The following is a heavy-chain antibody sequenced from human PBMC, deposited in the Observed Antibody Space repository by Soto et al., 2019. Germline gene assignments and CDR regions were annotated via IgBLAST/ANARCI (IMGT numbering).Heavy chain of an antibody. D-gene: IGHD3-22*01. CDR1: GFTFSSYG. CDR3: AKGSLASSGYYPD. Sequence: PGGSLRLSCAASGFTFSSYGMHWVRQAPGKGLEWVAVISYDGSNKYYADSVKGRFTISRDNSKNTLYLQMNSLRAEDTAVYYCAKGSLASSGYYPDWGQGTLVTVSS. V-gene: IGHV3-30*18. J-gene: IGHJ4*02. CDR2: ISYDGSNK.